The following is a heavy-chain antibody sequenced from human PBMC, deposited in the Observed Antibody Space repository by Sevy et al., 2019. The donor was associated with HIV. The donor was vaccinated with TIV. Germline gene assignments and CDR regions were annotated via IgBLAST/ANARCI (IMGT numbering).Heavy chain of an antibody. J-gene: IGHJ4*02. CDR1: GKTLTQLS. D-gene: IGHD3-22*01. Sequence: ASVKVSCKVSGKTLTQLSMHWVRQAPGKGLEWMGSYDPEDDKRIYAQKFQGRVTMTEDTSTDTAYMELRILRSEDTAVYYCATTKDYYESCGSPFDYWGQGTLVTVSS. CDR3: ATTKDYYESCGSPFDY. CDR2: YDPEDDKR. V-gene: IGHV1-24*01.